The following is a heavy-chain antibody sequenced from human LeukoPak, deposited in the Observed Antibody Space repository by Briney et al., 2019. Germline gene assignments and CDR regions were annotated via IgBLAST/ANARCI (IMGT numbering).Heavy chain of an antibody. CDR1: GFTFSSYA. CDR2: ISGSGGST. V-gene: IGHV3-23*01. J-gene: IGHJ6*02. CDR3: AKDLSYCSGGTCYTSRYYGMDV. Sequence: GGSLRLSCAASGFTFSSYAMSWVRQAPGKGLEWVSAISGSGGSTYYADSVKGRFTISRDNSNNTLYLQMNSLRAEDTAVYYCAKDLSYCSGGTCYTSRYYGMDVWGQGTTVTVSS. D-gene: IGHD2-15*01.